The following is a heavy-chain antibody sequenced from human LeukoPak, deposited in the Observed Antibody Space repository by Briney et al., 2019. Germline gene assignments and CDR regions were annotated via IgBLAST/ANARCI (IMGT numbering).Heavy chain of an antibody. Sequence: SETLSLTCTVSGGSISSYYWSWIRQPPGKGLEWIGYIYYSGSTNYNPSLKSRVTISVDTSKNRFSLKLSSVTAADTAVYYCARELIAAAGRRYYYYMDVWGKGTTVTVSS. CDR1: GGSISSYY. CDR2: IYYSGST. V-gene: IGHV4-59*01. D-gene: IGHD6-13*01. CDR3: ARELIAAAGRRYYYYMDV. J-gene: IGHJ6*03.